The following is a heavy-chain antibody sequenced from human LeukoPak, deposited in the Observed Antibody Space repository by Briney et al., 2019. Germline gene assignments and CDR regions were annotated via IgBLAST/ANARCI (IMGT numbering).Heavy chain of an antibody. Sequence: GGSLRLSCAASGFTVSSNYMSWVRQAPGKGLEWVSVIYSGGSTYYADSVKGRFTISRDNSKNTLYLQMNSLRAEDTAVYYCARAGVGATLGAFDIWGQGTMVTASS. J-gene: IGHJ3*02. CDR1: GFTVSSNY. CDR3: ARAGVGATLGAFDI. D-gene: IGHD1-26*01. V-gene: IGHV3-53*01. CDR2: IYSGGST.